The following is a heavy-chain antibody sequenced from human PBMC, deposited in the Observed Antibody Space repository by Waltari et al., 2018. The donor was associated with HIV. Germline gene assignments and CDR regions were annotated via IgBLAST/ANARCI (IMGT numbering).Heavy chain of an antibody. CDR2: IDSSGST. V-gene: IGHV4-4*07. CDR1: GGSINSSY. Sequence: QVQLQESGPGLVKPSETLSLTCTVSGGSINSSYWSWIRQPAGKGLEWIGRIDSSGSTNYNPSLKSRGTMPVDTSKRQFSLRRSSVTAAATGVYYCARDPSGNYHPLGYWGQGTRVTVGS. J-gene: IGHJ4*02. D-gene: IGHD1-7*01. CDR3: ARDPSGNYHPLGY.